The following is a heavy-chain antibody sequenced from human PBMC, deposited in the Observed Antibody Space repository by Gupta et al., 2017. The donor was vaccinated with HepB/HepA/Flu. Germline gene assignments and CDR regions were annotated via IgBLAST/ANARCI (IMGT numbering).Heavy chain of an antibody. CDR2: INNSSNYI. J-gene: IGHJ4*02. CDR1: GFTFSSYS. CDR3: ARAGRRSFDY. V-gene: IGHV3-21*01. Sequence: EVQLVESGGGLVTPGGSLRLSCAAPGFTFSSYSRNWGRQAPGKGLEWVSSINNSSNYIYYADSVKGRFTIYRDNAKNSLYLQMNSRRSEDTALYYCARAGRRSFDYWGQGTLVTVSS.